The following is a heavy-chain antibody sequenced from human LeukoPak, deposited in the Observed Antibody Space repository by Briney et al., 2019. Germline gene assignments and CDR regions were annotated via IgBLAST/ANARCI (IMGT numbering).Heavy chain of an antibody. CDR1: GFTFSSYE. J-gene: IGHJ3*02. V-gene: IGHV3-48*03. Sequence: GGSLRLSCAASGFTFSSYEMNWVRQAPGKGLEGVSYISSSGSTIYYADSVKGRFTISRDNAKNSLYLQMNSLRAEDTAVYYCARQIRWYTAFDIWGQGTMVTVSS. CDR2: ISSSGSTI. D-gene: IGHD4-23*01. CDR3: ARQIRWYTAFDI.